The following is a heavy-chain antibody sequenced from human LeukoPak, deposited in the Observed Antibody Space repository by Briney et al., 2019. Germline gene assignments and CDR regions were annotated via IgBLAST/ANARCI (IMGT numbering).Heavy chain of an antibody. J-gene: IGHJ4*02. CDR1: GFTFSSYG. CDR2: ISYDGSNK. Sequence: GGSLRLSCAASGFTFSSYGMHWVRQAPGKGLEWVAGISYDGSNKYYADSVKGRFTISRDNSKNTLYLQMNSLRAEDTAVYYCAKRYFDWLNFDYWGQGTLVTVSS. V-gene: IGHV3-30*18. CDR3: AKRYFDWLNFDY. D-gene: IGHD3-9*01.